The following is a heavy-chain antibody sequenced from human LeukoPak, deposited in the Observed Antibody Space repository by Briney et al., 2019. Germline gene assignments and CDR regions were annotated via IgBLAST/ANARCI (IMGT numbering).Heavy chain of an antibody. CDR2: TWYDGSNK. J-gene: IGHJ4*02. D-gene: IGHD5-18*01. V-gene: IGHV3-33*01. CDR1: GFTLSSYG. CDR3: ARGAGGYSYGYPYYFDY. Sequence: PGGSLRLSCAASGFTLSSYGMHWVRQAPGKGLEWVAVTWYDGSNKYYADSVKCRFTISRDNSKNTLYLQMNSLRAEDTAVYYCARGAGGYSYGYPYYFDYWGQRTLVTVSS.